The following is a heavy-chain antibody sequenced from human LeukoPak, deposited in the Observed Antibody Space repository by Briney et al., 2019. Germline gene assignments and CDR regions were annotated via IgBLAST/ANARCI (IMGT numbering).Heavy chain of an antibody. CDR1: GGSISSGSYY. Sequence: SETLSLTCTVSGGSISSGSYYWSWIRQPAGKGLEWIGRIYTCGSTNYNPSLKSRVTISVDTSKNQFSLKLSSVTAAATAVYYCARGSGSYLIYWGQGTLVTVSS. V-gene: IGHV4-61*02. CDR3: ARGSGSYLIY. D-gene: IGHD1-26*01. CDR2: IYTCGST. J-gene: IGHJ4*02.